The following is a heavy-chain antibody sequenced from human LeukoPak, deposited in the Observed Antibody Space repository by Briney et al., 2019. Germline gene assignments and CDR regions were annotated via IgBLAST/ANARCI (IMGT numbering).Heavy chain of an antibody. J-gene: IGHJ4*02. D-gene: IGHD3-22*01. V-gene: IGHV1-8*01. CDR2: MNPNSGNT. CDR3: ARGLTYYYDSSGYYYVDY. CDR1: GYTFTSYD. Sequence: GASVKVSCKASGYTFTSYDINWVRQATGQGLEWMGWMNPNSGNTGYAQKFQGRVTMTRNTSISTAYMELSSLRSEDTAVYYCARGLTYYYDSSGYYYVDYWGQGTLVTVSS.